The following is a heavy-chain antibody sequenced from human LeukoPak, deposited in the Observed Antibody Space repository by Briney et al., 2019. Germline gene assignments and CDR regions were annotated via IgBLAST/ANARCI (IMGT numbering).Heavy chain of an antibody. D-gene: IGHD4-23*01. CDR3: ARSTTTVVDYYYYYMDV. V-gene: IGHV4-59*11. J-gene: IGHJ6*03. CDR2: IYYSGST. CDR1: GGSISSHY. Sequence: SETLPLTCTVSGGSISSHYWSWIRQPPGKGLEWIGYIYYSGSTNYNPSLKSRVTISVDTSKNQFSLKLSSVTAADTAVYYCARSTTTVVDYYYYYMDVWGKGTTVTVSS.